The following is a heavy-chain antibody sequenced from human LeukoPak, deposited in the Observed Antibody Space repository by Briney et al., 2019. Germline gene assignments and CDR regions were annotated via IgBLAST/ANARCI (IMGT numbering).Heavy chain of an antibody. CDR1: GYTFTSYY. Sequence: ASVKVSCKASGYTFTSYYMHWVRQAPGQGLEWMGIINPSGGSTSYAQKFQGRVTMTRDTSTSTVYMELSSLRSEDTAVYYCAKGGPGLYCSSTSCPDLIFDYWGQGTLVTVSS. CDR3: AKGGPGLYCSSTSCPDLIFDY. V-gene: IGHV1-46*01. J-gene: IGHJ4*02. CDR2: INPSGGST. D-gene: IGHD2-2*01.